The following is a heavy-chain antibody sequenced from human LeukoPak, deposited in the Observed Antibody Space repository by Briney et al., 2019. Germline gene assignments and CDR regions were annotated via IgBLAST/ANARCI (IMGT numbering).Heavy chain of an antibody. CDR1: GYTFTSYG. D-gene: IGHD3-10*01. CDR2: IRTYDDNA. V-gene: IGHV1-18*01. J-gene: IGHJ4*02. Sequence: GASVKVSCKASGYTFTSYGIIWVRQAPGQGLEWMGGIRTYDDNANYAERLQGRVTMTTDTSTSTAYMELRSLRSEDTAVYYCARTMVRGVILTSHFDYWGQGTLVTVSS. CDR3: ARTMVRGVILTSHFDY.